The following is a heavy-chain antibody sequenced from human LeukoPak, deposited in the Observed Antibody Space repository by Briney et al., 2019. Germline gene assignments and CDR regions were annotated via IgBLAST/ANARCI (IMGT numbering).Heavy chain of an antibody. Sequence: PGGSLRLSCAASGFTFSSYGMHWVRQAPGKGLEWVAFIRYDGSNKYYADSVKGRFTISRDNSKNTLYLKMNSLRAEDTAVYYCAKWISSGHHYYDSSGYYYGGYYFDYWGQGTLVTVSS. V-gene: IGHV3-30*02. J-gene: IGHJ4*02. D-gene: IGHD3-22*01. CDR3: AKWISSGHHYYDSSGYYYGGYYFDY. CDR2: IRYDGSNK. CDR1: GFTFSSYG.